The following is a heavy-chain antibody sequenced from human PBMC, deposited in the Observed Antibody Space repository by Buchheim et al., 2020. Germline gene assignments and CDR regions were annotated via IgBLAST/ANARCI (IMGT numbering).Heavy chain of an antibody. CDR3: AKEVADDYYYYGMDV. V-gene: IGHV3-30*18. J-gene: IGHJ6*02. CDR2: MSYDGRNI. D-gene: IGHD6-19*01. CDR1: GFIFSTYG. Sequence: QVQLAESGGGVVQPGRSLRLSCAASGFIFSTYGMHWVRQAPGKGLEWVSVMSYDGRNIYYADSVKGRFTISRDNSKNTLYLQLNSLRAEDSAVYYCAKEVADDYYYYGMDVWGQGTT.